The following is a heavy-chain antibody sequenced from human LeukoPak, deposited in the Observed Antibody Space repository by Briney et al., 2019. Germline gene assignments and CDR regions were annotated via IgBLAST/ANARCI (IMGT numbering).Heavy chain of an antibody. Sequence: ASVKVSCKASGYTFTGYYMHWVRQAPGQGLEWMGWINPNGGGTNYAQKFQGRVTMTRDTSISTAYMELSRLRSDDTAVYYCARDLGVYAAGTTTRRLCGWFDPWGQGTLVTVSS. CDR3: ARDLGVYAAGTTTRRLCGWFDP. CDR1: GYTFTGYY. CDR2: INPNGGGT. J-gene: IGHJ5*02. D-gene: IGHD6-13*01. V-gene: IGHV1-2*02.